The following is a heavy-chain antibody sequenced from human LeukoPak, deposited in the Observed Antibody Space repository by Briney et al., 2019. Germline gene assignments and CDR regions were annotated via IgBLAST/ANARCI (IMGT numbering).Heavy chain of an antibody. J-gene: IGHJ4*02. CDR1: GYSFSNYW. CDR2: LHPGNSDT. V-gene: IGHV5-51*01. D-gene: IGHD3-10*01. Sequence: GESLKISCQVSGYSFSNYWIGWLRQMPGKGLEWMAILHPGNSDTRYSPSFQGQVTISADKSISTAYLQWSSLKASDTAMYYCATLVGYGSFFDYWGQGTLVTVSS. CDR3: ATLVGYGSFFDY.